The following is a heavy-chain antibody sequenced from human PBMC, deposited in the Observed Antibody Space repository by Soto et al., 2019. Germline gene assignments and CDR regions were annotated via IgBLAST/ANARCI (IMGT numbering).Heavy chain of an antibody. D-gene: IGHD2-2*02. CDR3: AKGVGYCSSSYCHTYCFDS. CDR1: GDSVSSDGNY. J-gene: IGHJ4*02. CDR2: IYDSGSI. V-gene: IGHV4-61*08. Sequence: SETLSLTCTVSGDSVSSDGNYWSWIRQPPGEGPEWIGYIYDSGSINYNPSLKSRVTISVDTSKNQFSLKLNSVTAADTAFYCGAKGVGYCSSSYCHTYCFDSWGPGTLVTVSS.